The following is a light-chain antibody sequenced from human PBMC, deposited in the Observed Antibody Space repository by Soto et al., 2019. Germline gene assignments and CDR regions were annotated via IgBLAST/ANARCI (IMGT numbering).Light chain of an antibody. CDR2: DAS. J-gene: IGKJ1*01. V-gene: IGKV1-5*01. CDR3: QQYNSYRT. Sequence: DIKMTQSPSTLSASVGDRVTITCRARQTISIWLAWYQQKPGKAPKLLIYDASILESGVPSRFSGSGSGTEFTLTISSLPPDDVATYYCQQYNSYRTFGQGTKVEIK. CDR1: QTISIW.